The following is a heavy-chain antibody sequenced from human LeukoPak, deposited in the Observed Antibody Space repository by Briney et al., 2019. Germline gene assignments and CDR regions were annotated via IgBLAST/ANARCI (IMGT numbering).Heavy chain of an antibody. CDR2: ILPIFGTE. CDR1: GGTFSSYA. V-gene: IGHV1-69*05. CDR3: AKERAGYTNPYYFDY. Sequence: EASVTVSRKSSGGTFSSYAICWLRQAPGQGLEWMGGILPIFGTENYAPKVQGRVTITTDESTSTAYMELSSLRSEDTAVYYCAKERAGYTNPYYFDYWGQGTLVTVSS. J-gene: IGHJ4*02. D-gene: IGHD3-16*02.